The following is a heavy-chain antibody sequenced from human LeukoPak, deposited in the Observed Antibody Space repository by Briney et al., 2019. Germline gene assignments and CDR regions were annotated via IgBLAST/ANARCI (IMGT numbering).Heavy chain of an antibody. D-gene: IGHD6-13*01. Sequence: QPGGSLRLSCAASRFTFSNYAMNWVRQAPGKGLEWVSAISGSGGSTYYADSVKGRFTISRDNSKNTLYLQMNSLRAEDTAVYYCSKGQGEGSSWQALDYWGQGTLDTVSS. CDR1: RFTFSNYA. CDR2: ISGSGGST. V-gene: IGHV3-23*01. J-gene: IGHJ4*02. CDR3: SKGQGEGSSWQALDY.